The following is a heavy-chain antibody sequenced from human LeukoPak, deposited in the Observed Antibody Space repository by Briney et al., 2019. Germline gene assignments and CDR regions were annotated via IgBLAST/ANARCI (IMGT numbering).Heavy chain of an antibody. CDR1: GGTFSSYA. CDR3: ARDDNLAKNTMIQGY. D-gene: IGHD3-22*01. J-gene: IGHJ4*02. Sequence: ASVKVSCKASGGTFSSYAISWVRQAPGQGLEWMGGIIPIFGTANYAQKFQGRVTITADESTSTVYMELSSLRSEDTAVYYCARDDNLAKNTMIQGYWGQGTLVTVSS. CDR2: IIPIFGTA. V-gene: IGHV1-69*13.